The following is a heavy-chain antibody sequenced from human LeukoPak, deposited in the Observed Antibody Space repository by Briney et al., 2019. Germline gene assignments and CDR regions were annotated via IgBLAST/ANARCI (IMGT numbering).Heavy chain of an antibody. CDR1: GFTFSDYY. CDR2: ISSSSSYT. CDR3: ARGRNYGRDASDY. Sequence: GGSLRLSCAASGFTFSDYYMSWIRRAPGKGLEWVSYISSSSSYTNYADSVKGRFTISRDNAKNSLYLQMNSLRAEATAVYYCARGRNYGRDASDYWGQGTLVTVSS. J-gene: IGHJ4*02. V-gene: IGHV3-11*06. D-gene: IGHD4-17*01.